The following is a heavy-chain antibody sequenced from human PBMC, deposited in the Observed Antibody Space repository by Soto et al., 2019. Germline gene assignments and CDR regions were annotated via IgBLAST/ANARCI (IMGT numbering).Heavy chain of an antibody. D-gene: IGHD2-2*02. J-gene: IGHJ6*03. V-gene: IGHV3-48*01. CDR1: EFTFSSYA. CDR2: ISSSSQNI. CDR3: ALYQSRGQVSYNYMDV. Sequence: EVQLVESGGGLVQPAGSLRLACAASEFTFSSYAMNWFRQAPGKGLEWVSYISSSSQNIRYADSVYGRFTISRDNAKNSLYLQMNSLRAEDTAVYYCALYQSRGQVSYNYMDVWGNGTTVTVSS.